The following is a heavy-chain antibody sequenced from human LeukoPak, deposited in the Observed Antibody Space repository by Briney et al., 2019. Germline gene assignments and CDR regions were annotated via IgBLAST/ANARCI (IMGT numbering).Heavy chain of an antibody. J-gene: IGHJ3*02. Sequence: GGSLRLSCAASGFTFSDYAMSWVRQAPGKGLEWVSAISADGASAYYADSVQGRFTISRDNARNSLYLQMNNLRAEDTGVYYCARVLRVVTAIPTLDIWGQGTMVTVSS. CDR2: ISADGASA. CDR1: GFTFSDYA. V-gene: IGHV3-23*01. D-gene: IGHD2-21*02. CDR3: ARVLRVVTAIPTLDI.